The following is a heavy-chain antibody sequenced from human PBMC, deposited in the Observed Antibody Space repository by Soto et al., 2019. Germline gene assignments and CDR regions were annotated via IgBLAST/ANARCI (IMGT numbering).Heavy chain of an antibody. Sequence: ASVKVSCKASGYTFTSYGISWVRQAPGQGLEWMGRISAYNGNTNYAQKLQGRVTMTTDTSTSTAYMELRSLRSDDTAVYYCARSLSYDFWSGPLPVYYYYMDVWGKGTTVTVSS. CDR3: ARSLSYDFWSGPLPVYYYYMDV. CDR1: GYTFTSYG. V-gene: IGHV1-18*01. D-gene: IGHD3-3*01. CDR2: ISAYNGNT. J-gene: IGHJ6*03.